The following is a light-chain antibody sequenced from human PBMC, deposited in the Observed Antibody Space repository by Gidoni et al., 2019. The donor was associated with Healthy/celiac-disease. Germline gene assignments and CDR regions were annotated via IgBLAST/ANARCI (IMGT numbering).Light chain of an antibody. CDR3: NSRDSSGNHLV. J-gene: IGLJ2*01. CDR1: SLRSYY. Sequence: SSELTQAPAVSVALGQTVRITCQGDSLRSYYASWYPQKPGQAPVLVIYGKNSRPSGTPDRFSGSSSGNTASLTITGAQAEDEADYYCNSRDSSGNHLVFGGGTKLTVL. V-gene: IGLV3-19*01. CDR2: GKN.